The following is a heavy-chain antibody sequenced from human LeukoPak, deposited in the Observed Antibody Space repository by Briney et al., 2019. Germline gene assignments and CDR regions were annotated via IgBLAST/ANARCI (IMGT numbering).Heavy chain of an antibody. J-gene: IGHJ4*02. V-gene: IGHV3-30-3*01. CDR2: ISYDGSNK. CDR1: GFTFSSYA. D-gene: IGHD2-2*01. Sequence: GGSLRLSCAASGFTFSSYAMHWVRQAPGKGLEWVAVISYDGSNKYYADSVKGRFTNSRDNSKNTLYLQMNSLRAEDTAVYYCARDRSHCSSTSCYPGYFDYWGQGTLVTVSS. CDR3: ARDRSHCSSTSCYPGYFDY.